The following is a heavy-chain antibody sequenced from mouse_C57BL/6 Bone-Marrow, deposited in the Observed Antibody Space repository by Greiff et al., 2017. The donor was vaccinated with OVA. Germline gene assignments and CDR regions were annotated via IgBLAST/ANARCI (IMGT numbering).Heavy chain of an antibody. Sequence: ESGAELVRPGASVTLSCKASGYTFTDYEMHWVKQTPVHGLEWIGAIDPETGGTAYNQKFKGKAILTADKSSSTAYMELRSLTSEDSAVYYCTFYYYGPRYFDVWGTGTTVTVSS. V-gene: IGHV1-15*01. CDR3: TFYYYGPRYFDV. CDR2: IDPETGGT. CDR1: GYTFTDYE. J-gene: IGHJ1*03. D-gene: IGHD1-1*01.